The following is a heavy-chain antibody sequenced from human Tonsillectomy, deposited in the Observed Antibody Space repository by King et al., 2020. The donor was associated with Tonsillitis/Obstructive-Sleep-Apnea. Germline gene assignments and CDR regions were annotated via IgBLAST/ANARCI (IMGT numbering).Heavy chain of an antibody. J-gene: IGHJ6*03. Sequence: VQLVESGGGVVQPGSSLRLSCAASGFTFSSYAMHWVRQAPGKGLEWVAVISYDGSNKYYADSVKGRFTISRDNSKNTLYLQMNTLRAEDTAVYYCARDTSWDYYYMDVWGKGTTVTVSS. D-gene: IGHD3-16*01. CDR3: ARDTSWDYYYMDV. CDR1: GFTFSSYA. V-gene: IGHV3-30*04. CDR2: ISYDGSNK.